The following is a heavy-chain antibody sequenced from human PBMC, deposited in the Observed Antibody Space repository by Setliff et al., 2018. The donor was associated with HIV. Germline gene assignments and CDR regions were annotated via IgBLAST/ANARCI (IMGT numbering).Heavy chain of an antibody. V-gene: IGHV1-46*01. CDR3: ARDGGDGSGYYYADY. Sequence: ASVKVSCKASGYTFTRNQIHWVRQAPGQGLEWRGIINPSGGSAAYAEKFRGRGTMTSDTSTNTVYMELRSLRSEETAVVYCARDGGDGSGYYYADYWGQGTLFTVSS. CDR1: GYTFTRNQ. J-gene: IGHJ4*02. D-gene: IGHD3-22*01. CDR2: INPSGGSA.